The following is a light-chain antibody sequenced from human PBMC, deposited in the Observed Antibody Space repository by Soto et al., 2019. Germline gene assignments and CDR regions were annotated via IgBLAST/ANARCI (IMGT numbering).Light chain of an antibody. CDR1: QSVSSN. CDR3: QHYNIWPPGT. V-gene: IGKV3-15*01. Sequence: EIVMTQSPATLSVSPGERATLSCSASQSVSSNLAWYQQKPGQAPRLLIYGASTRATGIPARFSGSGSGTEFTLTISYLQFEDFAVYYCQHYNIWPPGTFGQGTKVEIK. CDR2: GAS. J-gene: IGKJ1*01.